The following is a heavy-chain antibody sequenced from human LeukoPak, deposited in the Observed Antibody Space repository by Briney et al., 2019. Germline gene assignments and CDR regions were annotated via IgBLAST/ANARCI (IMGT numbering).Heavy chain of an antibody. D-gene: IGHD5-18*01. V-gene: IGHV3-23*01. Sequence: GGSLRLSCAASGFTFSSYIMNWVRQAPGKGLEWVSGISGSGGSTYYADSVKGRFTISRDNSKNTLSLQMYSLRAEDTAVYYCAEGTVMVKGYFDYWGQGTLVTVSS. CDR3: AEGTVMVKGYFDY. J-gene: IGHJ4*02. CDR1: GFTFSSYI. CDR2: ISGSGGST.